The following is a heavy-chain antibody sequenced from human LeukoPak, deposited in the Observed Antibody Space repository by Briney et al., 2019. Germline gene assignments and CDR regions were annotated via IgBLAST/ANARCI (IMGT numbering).Heavy chain of an antibody. D-gene: IGHD3-9*01. CDR3: ARHREKENVLRNFDWSHPAYMDV. V-gene: IGHV4-39*01. CDR1: GDSISSSPYY. J-gene: IGHJ6*03. Sequence: SETLSLTCSVSGDSISSSPYYWGWIRQPPGKELERIGAVYYSGSTYYNPSLKSRVTISVDRSKNQFSLRLSSVTAADTAIYYCARHREKENVLRNFDWSHPAYMDVWGRGTTVTVSS. CDR2: VYYSGST.